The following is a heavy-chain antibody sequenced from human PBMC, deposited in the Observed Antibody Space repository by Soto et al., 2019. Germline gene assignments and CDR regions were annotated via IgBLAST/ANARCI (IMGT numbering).Heavy chain of an antibody. CDR3: AKHCGGDCYYVDY. V-gene: IGHV3-23*01. J-gene: IGHJ4*02. D-gene: IGHD2-21*02. CDR1: GFTFNNYA. CDR2: ISGSGGST. Sequence: GGSLRLSCAASGFTFNNYAMSWVRQAPGKGLEWVSAISGSGGSTYYADSVKGRFTISRDNSKNTLYMQMNSLRAEDTAVYYCAKHCGGDCYYVDYWGQGTLVTVSS.